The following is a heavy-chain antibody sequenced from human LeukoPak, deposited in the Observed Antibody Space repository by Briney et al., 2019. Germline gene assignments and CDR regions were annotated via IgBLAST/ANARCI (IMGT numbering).Heavy chain of an antibody. CDR1: GFTFSSYA. CDR2: ISYDGSNK. D-gene: IGHD5-18*01. CDR3: ARALWIQLDDAFDI. V-gene: IGHV3-30-3*01. Sequence: PGRSLRLSYAASGFTFSSYAMHWVRQAPGKGLEWVAVISYDGSNKYYADSVKGRFTISRDNSKNTLYLQMNSLRAEDTAVYYCARALWIQLDDAFDIWGQGTMVTVSS. J-gene: IGHJ3*02.